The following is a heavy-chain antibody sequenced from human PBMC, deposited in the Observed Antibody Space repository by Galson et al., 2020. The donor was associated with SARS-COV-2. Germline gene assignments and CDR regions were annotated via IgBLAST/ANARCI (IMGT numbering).Heavy chain of an antibody. CDR2: LYYGGKT. V-gene: IGHV4-59*01. CDR3: ARDLMRWRGARSYYFGMGV. CDR1: GGSINIYY. J-gene: IGHJ6*02. D-gene: IGHD3-10*01. Sequence: ASETLSLTCTVSGGSINIYYWSWIRQPPGKGLEWIGYLYYGGKTNYNPSLKSRVTISVDTSKSQFSLTLSSVTAADTAVYYCARDLMRWRGARSYYFGMGVWGPGTMVTVSS.